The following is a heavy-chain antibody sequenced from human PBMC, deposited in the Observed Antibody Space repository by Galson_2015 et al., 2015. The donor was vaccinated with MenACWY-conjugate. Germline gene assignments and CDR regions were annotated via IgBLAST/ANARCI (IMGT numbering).Heavy chain of an antibody. D-gene: IGHD5-18*01. J-gene: IGHJ6*03. V-gene: IGHV3-48*03. CDR3: ARVGTWIHQYFYYMDV. Sequence: SLRLSCAASGFTFTGYEFNWVRQAPGKGLVWLPYISKSGSPIYYADSVKGRFTISRDNIKKSLFLEMNSLRAGDTGIYYCARVGTWIHQYFYYMDVWGKGTTVTVSS. CDR2: ISKSGSPI. CDR1: GFTFTGYE.